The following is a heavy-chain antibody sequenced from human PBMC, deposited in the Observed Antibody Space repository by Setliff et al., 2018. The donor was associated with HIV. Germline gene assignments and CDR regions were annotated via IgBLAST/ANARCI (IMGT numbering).Heavy chain of an antibody. Sequence: ASVKVSCKASGYTFTSYDINWVRQATGHGLEWMGWINPYSGNTGYAQKFQGRVTMTRETSTSTAYLELSNLRAEDTVVYYCVRGIYDSSGFWYPHGDSWGQGTLVTVSS. J-gene: IGHJ5*01. CDR2: INPYSGNT. CDR1: GYTFTSYD. V-gene: IGHV1-8*01. D-gene: IGHD3-22*01. CDR3: VRGIYDSSGFWYPHGDS.